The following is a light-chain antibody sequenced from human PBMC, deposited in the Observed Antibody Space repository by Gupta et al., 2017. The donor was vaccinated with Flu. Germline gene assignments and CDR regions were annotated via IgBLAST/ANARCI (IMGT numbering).Light chain of an antibody. J-gene: IGLJ1*01. Sequence: SYALTQPPSVSVSPGQTASITCSGDNLGDKYASWYQQKPGPSPLLVIYKDTKRASGSPERFSGSNSGNTATLTIRGTEDWDEDDYYCQAGDSTKGVFGTGTKVTVL. CDR3: QAGDSTKGV. CDR1: NLGDKY. CDR2: KDT. V-gene: IGLV3-1*01.